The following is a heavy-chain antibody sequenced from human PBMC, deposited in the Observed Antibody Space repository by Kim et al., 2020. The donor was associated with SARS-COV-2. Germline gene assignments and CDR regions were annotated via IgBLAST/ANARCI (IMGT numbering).Heavy chain of an antibody. CDR1: GFSFINFW. Sequence: WGSLRLSCSASGFSFINFWMGWVRQTPGKGLEWVANIKYDGSETYYAESVKGRFTISRDNGENSVYLQMNSLRAADTGVYYCTRVVADPPYRNDYWGQG. J-gene: IGHJ4*02. CDR3: TRVVADPPYRNDY. D-gene: IGHD1-26*01. V-gene: IGHV3-7*04. CDR2: IKYDGSET.